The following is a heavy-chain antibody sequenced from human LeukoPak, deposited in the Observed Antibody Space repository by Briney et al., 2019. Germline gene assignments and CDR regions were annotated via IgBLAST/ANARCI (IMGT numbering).Heavy chain of an antibody. CDR1: GYTFTTYN. CDR3: ARNKEGKSLDY. J-gene: IGHJ4*02. Sequence: GASVKVSCKASGYTFTTYNINWVRQAPGQGLEWMAWMNPKRGDTSYAQKFQGRVTMTRDTSISTAYMELSRLRFDDTAVYYCARNKEGKSLDYWGQGTLVTVSS. V-gene: IGHV1-2*02. CDR2: MNPKRGDT.